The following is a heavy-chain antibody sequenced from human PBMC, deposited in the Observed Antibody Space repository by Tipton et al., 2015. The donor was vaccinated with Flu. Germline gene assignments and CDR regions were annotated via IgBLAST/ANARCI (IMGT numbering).Heavy chain of an antibody. V-gene: IGHV4-34*10. Sequence: GSLRLSCAVYGGSFRAYYWSWIRQPPGKGLEWIGNIFRTGSTYHNPSLKSRVTMSVDTSKNQFSLKVFSVTAADTAVYYCARRVYSNYVSDPKSWFDPWGQGILVTVSS. CDR2: IFRTGST. J-gene: IGHJ5*02. CDR1: GGSFRAYY. CDR3: ARRVYSNYVSDPKSWFDP. D-gene: IGHD4-11*01.